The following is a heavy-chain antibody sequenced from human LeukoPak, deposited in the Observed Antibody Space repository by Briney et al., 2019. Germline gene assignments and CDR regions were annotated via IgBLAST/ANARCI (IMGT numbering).Heavy chain of an antibody. D-gene: IGHD3-16*01. CDR2: IRNSGSA. J-gene: IGHJ4*02. V-gene: IGHV4-61*01. CDR3: ARDDHLRDFRWGFDY. CDR1: GGSVSSSSYY. Sequence: SETLSLTCTVSGGSVSSSSYYWTWIRQPPGKGLEWIGNIRNSGSARYNPSLNSRVTISLDTSKNQFSLKLSSVTAADTAVYYCARDDHLRDFRWGFDYWGQGTLVTVSS.